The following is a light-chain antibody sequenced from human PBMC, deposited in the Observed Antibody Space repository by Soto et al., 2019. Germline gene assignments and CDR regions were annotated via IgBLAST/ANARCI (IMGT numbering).Light chain of an antibody. CDR2: AAS. J-gene: IGKJ1*01. Sequence: DIQITQSPTSLSSSVGDRVTITCRASHSISSYLNWYQQKPGKAPKLLIYAASSLGSGVPSRFSGSGSGTDFTLTISSLQPEDFASYYCQQSYSSPRTFCQGTKVDIK. CDR3: QQSYSSPRT. V-gene: IGKV1-39*01. CDR1: HSISSY.